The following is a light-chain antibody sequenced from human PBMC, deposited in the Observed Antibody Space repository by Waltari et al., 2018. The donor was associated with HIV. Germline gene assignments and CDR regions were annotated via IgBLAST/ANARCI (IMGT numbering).Light chain of an antibody. CDR2: NIN. CDR3: LLYYGGAWV. J-gene: IGLJ3*02. Sequence: QTVVTQEPSLTVPPGGTVTLTCPPRPAAVTSGYYPTWFQQKPGQAPRSLIYNINDKHSWTPARFSGSLLGGKVALTLSGVQPEDEAEYHCLLYYGGAWVFGGGTKLTVL. V-gene: IGLV7-43*01. CDR1: PAAVTSGYY.